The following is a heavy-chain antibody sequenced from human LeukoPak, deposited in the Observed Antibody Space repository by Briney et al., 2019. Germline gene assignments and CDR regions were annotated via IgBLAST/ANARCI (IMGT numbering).Heavy chain of an antibody. J-gene: IGHJ4*02. V-gene: IGHV1-18*04. CDR1: GYTFTGYY. CDR2: ISAYNGNT. D-gene: IGHD3-22*01. Sequence: GASVKVSCKASGYTFTGYYMHWVRQAPGQGLEWMGWISAYNGNTNYAQKLQGRVTMTTDTSTSTAYMELRSLRSDDTAVYYCARGGTYYYDSSGYYEALDYWGQGTLVTVSS. CDR3: ARGGTYYYDSSGYYEALDY.